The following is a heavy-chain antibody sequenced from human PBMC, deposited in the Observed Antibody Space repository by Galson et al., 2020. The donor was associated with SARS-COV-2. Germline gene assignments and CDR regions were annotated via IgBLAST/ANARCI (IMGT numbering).Heavy chain of an antibody. V-gene: IGHV3-30-3*01. CDR3: ARDNSGSYYGAFDI. J-gene: IGHJ3*02. CDR1: GFTFSSYA. CDR2: ISYDGSNK. D-gene: IGHD1-26*01. Sequence: TGGSLRLSCAASGFTFSSYAMHWVRQAPGKGLEWVAVISYDGSNKYYADSVKGRFTISRDNSKNTLYLQMNSLRAEDTAVYYCARDNSGSYYGAFDIWGQGTMVTVFS.